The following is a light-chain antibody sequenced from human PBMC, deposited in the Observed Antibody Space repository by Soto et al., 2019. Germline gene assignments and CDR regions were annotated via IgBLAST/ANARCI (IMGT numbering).Light chain of an antibody. J-gene: IGKJ5*01. CDR3: MQALQTPFT. V-gene: IGKV2-28*01. CDR1: QSLLNSNGYNY. CDR2: LGS. Sequence: DLVMTQSPLSLPVTPGEPASISCRSSQSLLNSNGYNYLDWFLQKPGQSPQLLIYLGSNRASGVADRFSGSGSGTDFTLKISRVDAEDVGVYYCMQALQTPFTFGQGTRLDSK.